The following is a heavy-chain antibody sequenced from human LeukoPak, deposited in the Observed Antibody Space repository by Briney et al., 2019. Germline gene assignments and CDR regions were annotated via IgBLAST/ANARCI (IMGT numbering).Heavy chain of an antibody. Sequence: GGSLRLSCAASGFTFSSYAMSWVRQAPGKGLEWVSAIIGSGGSTYYADSVKGRFTISRDNSKNTLYLQMNSLRAEDTAVYYCAKDPGYYYGSGSYENWFDPWGQGTLVTVSS. CDR3: AKDPGYYYGSGSYENWFDP. J-gene: IGHJ5*02. D-gene: IGHD3-10*01. CDR1: GFTFSSYA. CDR2: IIGSGGST. V-gene: IGHV3-23*01.